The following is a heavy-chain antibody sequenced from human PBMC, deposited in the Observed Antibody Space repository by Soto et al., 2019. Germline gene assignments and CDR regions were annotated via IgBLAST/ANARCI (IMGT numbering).Heavy chain of an antibody. Sequence: PSQTLSLTCAMSGDSVSSNTASWNWIRQSPSRGLEWLGRTYYRSKWYHDYAVSVKSRITIIPDTSKNQFSLLLNSVTPEDTAVYDCLRDDWNDVPPVSWGQGALVTVSS. CDR1: GDSVSSNTAS. D-gene: IGHD1-1*01. V-gene: IGHV6-1*01. CDR3: LRDDWNDVPPVS. J-gene: IGHJ5*02. CDR2: TYYRSKWYH.